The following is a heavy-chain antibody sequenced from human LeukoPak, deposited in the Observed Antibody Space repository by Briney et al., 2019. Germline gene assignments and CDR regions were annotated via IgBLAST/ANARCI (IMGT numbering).Heavy chain of an antibody. D-gene: IGHD5-18*01. J-gene: IGHJ5*02. Sequence: GGSLRLSCAASGFTFSSYAMSWVRQPPGKGLEWVSAISGSGGSTYYADSVKGRFTISRDNSKNTLYLQMNSLRAEDTAVYYCAKDRGYSYGTNWFDPWGQGTLVTVSS. CDR2: ISGSGGST. V-gene: IGHV3-23*01. CDR3: AKDRGYSYGTNWFDP. CDR1: GFTFSSYA.